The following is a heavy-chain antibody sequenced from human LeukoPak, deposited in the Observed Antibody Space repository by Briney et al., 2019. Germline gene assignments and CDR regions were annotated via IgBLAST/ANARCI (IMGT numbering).Heavy chain of an antibody. J-gene: IGHJ4*02. CDR1: GGSISSGGYS. Sequence: SQTLSLTCTVSGGSISSGGYSWSWIRQHPGKGLEWIGYTYYSGSTYYNPSLKSRVTISVDTSKNQFSLKLSSVTAADTAVYYCASGVATLDYWGQGTLVTVSS. D-gene: IGHD5-12*01. CDR3: ASGVATLDY. V-gene: IGHV4-31*03. CDR2: TYYSGST.